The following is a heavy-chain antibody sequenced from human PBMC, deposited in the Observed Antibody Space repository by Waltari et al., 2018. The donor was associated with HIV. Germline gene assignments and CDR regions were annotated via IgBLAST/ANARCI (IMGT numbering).Heavy chain of an antibody. Sequence: QVQFVQSGAEAKKPAASVEVSAQGSGYTLTALSMHWVRQAPGKGLEWMGGFDPEDGETIYAQKFQGRVTMTEDTSTDTAYMELSSLRSEDTAVYYCATEGISMVRGVYGMDVWGQGTTVTVSS. D-gene: IGHD3-10*01. CDR3: ATEGISMVRGVYGMDV. V-gene: IGHV1-24*01. J-gene: IGHJ6*02. CDR2: FDPEDGET. CDR1: GYTLTALS.